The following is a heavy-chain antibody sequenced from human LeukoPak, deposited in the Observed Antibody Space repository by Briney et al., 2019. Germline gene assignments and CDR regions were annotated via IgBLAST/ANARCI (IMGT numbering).Heavy chain of an antibody. D-gene: IGHD4-11*01. CDR2: INPSGGST. CDR3: ARTDFHDYSFDY. V-gene: IGHV1-46*01. CDR1: GYTFTYRY. J-gene: IGHJ4*02. Sequence: GASVKVSCKASGYTFTYRYLHWVRQAPGQALEWMGIINPSGGSTSYAQKFQGRVTMTRDTSTSTVYMELSSLRSEDTAVYYCARTDFHDYSFDYWGQGTLVTVSS.